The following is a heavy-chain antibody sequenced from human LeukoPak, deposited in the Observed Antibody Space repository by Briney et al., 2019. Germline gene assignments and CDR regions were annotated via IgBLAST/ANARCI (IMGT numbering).Heavy chain of an antibody. D-gene: IGHD4-17*01. CDR3: ARDGDYGDYVPYY. V-gene: IGHV1-69*06. J-gene: IGHJ4*02. CDR2: IIPIFGTA. CDR1: GGTFSSYA. Sequence: ASVNVSCKASGGTFSSYAISWVRQAPGQGLEWMGGIIPIFGTANYAQKFQGRVTITADKSTSTAYMELSSLRSEDTAVYYCARDGDYGDYVPYYWGQGTLVTVSS.